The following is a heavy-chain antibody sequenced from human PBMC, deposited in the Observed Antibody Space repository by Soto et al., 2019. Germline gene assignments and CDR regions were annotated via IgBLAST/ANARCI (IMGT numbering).Heavy chain of an antibody. J-gene: IGHJ4*02. CDR2: IKSKTDGGTT. Sequence: EVQLVESGGGLVKPGGSLRLSCAASGFTFSNAWMNWVRQAPGKGLEWVGRIKSKTDGGTTDYSAPVKGRFTVSRDDSXXXXXXXXXXXXXXXXXXXXXXXXXXXXXXDHWGQGTLVTVSS. V-gene: IGHV3-15*07. CDR1: GFTFSNAW. CDR3: XXXXXXXXXDH.